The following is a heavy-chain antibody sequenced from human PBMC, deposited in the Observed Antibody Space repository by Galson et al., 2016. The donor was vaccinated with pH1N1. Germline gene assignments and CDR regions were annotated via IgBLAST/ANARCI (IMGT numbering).Heavy chain of an antibody. V-gene: IGHV1-69*10. CDR2: IIPLIGII. D-gene: IGHD3-16*02. Sequence: SVKVSCKASGGSYSRHAINWVRQAPGQGLEWMGGIIPLIGIINYAQNFQGRGTITADESPNTAYMELTRLRSEDTAAYYCATAGFVARKFDYWGQGTLVTVSS. CDR3: ATAGFVARKFDY. J-gene: IGHJ4*02. CDR1: GGSYSRHA.